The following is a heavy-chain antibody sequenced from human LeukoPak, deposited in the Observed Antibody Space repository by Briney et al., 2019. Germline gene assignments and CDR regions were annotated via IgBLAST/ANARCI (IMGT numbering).Heavy chain of an antibody. CDR1: GFTFCSHW. V-gene: IGHV3-74*01. J-gene: IGHJ3*02. D-gene: IGHD5-18*01. CDR2: IDPDGRST. Sequence: QSGGSLRLSCAASGFTFCSHWMHWVRQAPGKGLVWVSYIDPDGRSTSYADSVKGRFTISRDNAKNTLYLQLNSLRAEDTAVYYCARHVDTAMAKGAFDIWGQGTMVTVSS. CDR3: ARHVDTAMAKGAFDI.